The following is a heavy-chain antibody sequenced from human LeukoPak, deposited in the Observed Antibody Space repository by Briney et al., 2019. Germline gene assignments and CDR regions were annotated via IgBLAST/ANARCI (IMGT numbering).Heavy chain of an antibody. D-gene: IGHD2-2*01. V-gene: IGHV4-59*01. J-gene: IGHJ6*04. CDR3: ARVAGLVEWEV. Sequence: PSETLSLTCTVSGGSISSYYWSWIRQPPGKGLEWIGYIYYSGSTNYNPSLKSRVTISVDTSKNQFSLKLSSVTAADTAVYYCARVAGLVEWEVWGKGTTVTISP. CDR2: IYYSGST. CDR1: GGSISSYY.